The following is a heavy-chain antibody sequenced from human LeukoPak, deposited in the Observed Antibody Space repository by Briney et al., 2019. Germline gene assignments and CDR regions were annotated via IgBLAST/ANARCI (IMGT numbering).Heavy chain of an antibody. V-gene: IGHV3-23*01. CDR1: GFSFSSYA. CDR3: AKKRRPVAGTDLFDY. CDR2: FSGGASRT. J-gene: IGHJ4*02. D-gene: IGHD6-19*01. Sequence: GGSLRLSCVASGFSFSSYAMSWVRQSPEKGLEWVSAFSGGASRTYYVDSVKGRFTIPRDNSKNTLYLQMNSLRVEDTAVYYCAKKRRPVAGTDLFDYWGQGTLVTVSS.